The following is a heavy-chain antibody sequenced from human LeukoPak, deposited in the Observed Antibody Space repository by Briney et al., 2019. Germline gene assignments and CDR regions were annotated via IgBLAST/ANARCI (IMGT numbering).Heavy chain of an antibody. CDR3: AAPYDSSGYYMGNFDY. J-gene: IGHJ4*02. CDR2: IGSDGKT. Sequence: GGSLRLSCEASGFTFSAYAMTWVRQAPGKGLEWVSSIGSDGKTHYSESVKGRFAISRDNSKNTLYLQMNSLRAEDTAVYYCAAPYDSSGYYMGNFDYWGQGTLVTVSS. D-gene: IGHD3-22*01. V-gene: IGHV3-23*01. CDR1: GFTFSAYA.